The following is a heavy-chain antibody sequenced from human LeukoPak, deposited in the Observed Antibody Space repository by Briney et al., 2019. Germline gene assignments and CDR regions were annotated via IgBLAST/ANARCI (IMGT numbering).Heavy chain of an antibody. D-gene: IGHD1-26*01. CDR3: ARVSYSGSSDYYYYYYMDV. CDR1: GGTFSSYA. CDR2: IIPIFGTA. J-gene: IGHJ6*03. Sequence: SVKVSCKASGGTFSSYAISWVRQAPGQGLEWMGGIIPIFGTANYAQKFQGRVTITADKSTSTAYMELSSLRSEDTAVYYCARVSYSGSSDYYYYYYMDVWGKGTTVTVSS. V-gene: IGHV1-69*06.